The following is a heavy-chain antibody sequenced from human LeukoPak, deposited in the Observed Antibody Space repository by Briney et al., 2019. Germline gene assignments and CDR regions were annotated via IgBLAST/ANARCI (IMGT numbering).Heavy chain of an antibody. Sequence: SETLSLTCTVSGYSINNGYYWGWIRQPPGKGLEWIGSIYHSGSTYYKPSLKSRVTISVDTSKNQFSLKLSSVTAADTAVYYCARVSVAGLVHYWGQGALVTVSS. D-gene: IGHD6-19*01. CDR3: ARVSVAGLVHY. CDR1: GYSINNGYY. CDR2: IYHSGST. V-gene: IGHV4-38-2*02. J-gene: IGHJ4*02.